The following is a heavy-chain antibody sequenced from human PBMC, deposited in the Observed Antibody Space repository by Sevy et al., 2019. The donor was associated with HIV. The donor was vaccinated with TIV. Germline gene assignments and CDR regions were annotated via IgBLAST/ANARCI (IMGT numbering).Heavy chain of an antibody. CDR3: ATSGTPHYYDSSGYYY. J-gene: IGHJ4*02. CDR2: ISWNSGSI. CDR1: GFTFDDYA. V-gene: IGHV3-9*01. Sequence: GGSLRLSCAASGFTFDDYAMHWVRQAPGKGLEWVSCISWNSGSIGYADSVKGRFTISRDNAKNSLYLQMNSLRAEDTALYYCATSGTPHYYDSSGYYYWGQGTLVTVSS. D-gene: IGHD3-22*01.